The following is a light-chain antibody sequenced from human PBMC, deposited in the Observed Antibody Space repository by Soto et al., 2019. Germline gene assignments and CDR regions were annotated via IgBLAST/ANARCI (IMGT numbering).Light chain of an antibody. CDR2: EVS. CDR1: SSDVGGYNY. J-gene: IGLJ2*01. Sequence: QSALTQPPPASGSPGQSVTISCTGTSSDVGGYNYVSWYQQHPGKAPKLMIYEVSKRPSGVPDRFSGSKSGNTASLTVSGLQAEDEADYYCSSYAGSNNLVFGGGTKL. V-gene: IGLV2-8*01. CDR3: SSYAGSNNLV.